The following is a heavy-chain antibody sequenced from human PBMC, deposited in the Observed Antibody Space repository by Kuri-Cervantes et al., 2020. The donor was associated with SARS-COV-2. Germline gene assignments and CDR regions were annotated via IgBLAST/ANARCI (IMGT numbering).Heavy chain of an antibody. D-gene: IGHD2-15*01. J-gene: IGHJ4*02. CDR3: AIICGGSCYSIRDY. CDR2: IRSKAYGGAT. CDR1: GFTFGDYA. Sequence: GESLKISCTASGFTFGDYAMSWVRQAPGKGLEWVGFIRSKAYGGATEYAASVKGRFTISRDDSKSIAYLQMNSLRAEDTAVYYCAIICGGSCYSIRDYWGQGTLVTVSS. V-gene: IGHV3-49*04.